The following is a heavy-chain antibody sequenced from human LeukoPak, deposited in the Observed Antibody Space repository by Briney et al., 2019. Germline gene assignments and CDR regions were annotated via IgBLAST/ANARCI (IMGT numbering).Heavy chain of an antibody. CDR1: GFTFSNYW. J-gene: IGHJ3*02. D-gene: IGHD2-21*02. Sequence: GGSLRLSCAASGFTFSNYWMSWVRQAPGKGLEWVADIKQDGTQKYYVDSVEGRFTISRDNAKNSLYLQMNSLRVEDTAVYYCARDCGSDCSQAFDIWGQGTMVTVSS. V-gene: IGHV3-7*05. CDR2: IKQDGTQK. CDR3: ARDCGSDCSQAFDI.